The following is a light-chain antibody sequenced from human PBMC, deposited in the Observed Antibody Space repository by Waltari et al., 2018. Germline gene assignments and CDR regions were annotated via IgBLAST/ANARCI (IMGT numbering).Light chain of an antibody. V-gene: IGKV3-11*01. Sequence: EIVLTQSPATLSLSPGERATLSCRASPSVSTVLAWYQQKPGQAPRLLIYHASNKASGIPARFSGRGSGTNFTLTISSLEPEDFAVYYCQQRANWPPLSFGGGTRVEIK. CDR2: HAS. CDR1: PSVSTV. CDR3: QQRANWPPLS. J-gene: IGKJ4*01.